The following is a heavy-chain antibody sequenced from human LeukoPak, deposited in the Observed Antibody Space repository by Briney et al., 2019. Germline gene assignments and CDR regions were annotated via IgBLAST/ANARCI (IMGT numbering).Heavy chain of an antibody. V-gene: IGHV3-7*01. Sequence: GGSLRLSCAASGFTFTTYWMGWVRQAPGKGLEWVANIQQDGGAEHYADSVKGRFGISRDNAKNSLYLQLYSLRAEDTAVYYCARDAGYYVHDLWGQGTLVTVTS. D-gene: IGHD3-10*02. CDR3: ARDAGYYVHDL. CDR1: GFTFTTYW. CDR2: IQQDGGAE. J-gene: IGHJ5*02.